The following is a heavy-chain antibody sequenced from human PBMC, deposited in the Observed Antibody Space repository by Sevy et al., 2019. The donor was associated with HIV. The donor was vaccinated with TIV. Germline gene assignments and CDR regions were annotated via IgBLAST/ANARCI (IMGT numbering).Heavy chain of an antibody. CDR1: GYSISSGYY. CDR2: IYHSGST. V-gene: IGHV4-38-2*01. D-gene: IGHD4-4*01. Sequence: SETLSLTCAVSGYSISSGYYWGWIRQPPGKGLEWIGGIYHSGSTYYNPSLKSRVTISVDTSKNQFSLKLSSVTAADTAVYYCARNSKGDAFDIWGQGTMVTVSS. CDR3: ARNSKGDAFDI. J-gene: IGHJ3*02.